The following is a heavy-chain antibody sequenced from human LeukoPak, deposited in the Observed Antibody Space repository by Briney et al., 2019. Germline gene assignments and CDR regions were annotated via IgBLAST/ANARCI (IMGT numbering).Heavy chain of an antibody. CDR3: ARGWVAAAGTYYYYYMDV. CDR2: INAGNGNT. Sequence: ASVKVSCKASGYTFTSYAMHWVRQAPGQRLEWMGWINAGNGNTKYSQEFQGRVTITRDTSASTAYMELSSLRSEDMAVYYCARGWVAAAGTYYYYYMDVWGKGTTVTVSS. J-gene: IGHJ6*03. V-gene: IGHV1-3*03. CDR1: GYTFTSYA. D-gene: IGHD6-13*01.